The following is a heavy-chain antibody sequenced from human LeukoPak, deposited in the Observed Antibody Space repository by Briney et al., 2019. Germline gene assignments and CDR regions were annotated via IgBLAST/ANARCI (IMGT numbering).Heavy chain of an antibody. V-gene: IGHV1-2*02. J-gene: IGHJ3*02. CDR2: INPNSGGT. D-gene: IGHD3-10*01. CDR3: ARGARRITMVRGAGGEAFYI. Sequence: ASVKVSCKASGYTFTCYYLNWVRQAPGQGLEWVGWINPNSGGTNYAQKFQGRVTMTRDTSISTAYMELSRLRSDDTAVYYCARGARRITMVRGAGGEAFYICGEGTMVTVSS. CDR1: GYTFTCYY.